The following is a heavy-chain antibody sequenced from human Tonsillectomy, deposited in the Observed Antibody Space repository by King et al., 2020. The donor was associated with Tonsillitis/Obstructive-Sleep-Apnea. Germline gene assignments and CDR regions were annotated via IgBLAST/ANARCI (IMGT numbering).Heavy chain of an antibody. J-gene: IGHJ4*02. CDR3: ASDSGGKSDFWSGKIDY. D-gene: IGHD3-3*01. V-gene: IGHV3-30*01. Sequence: VQLVESGGGVVQPGRSLRLSCAASGFMFSSYAMHWDRQAPGKGLEWVAVISYDGSNKYHADSVKGRFTISSDNSKNTLYLQMNSLRAEDTAVYYCASDSGGKSDFWSGKIDYWGQGTLVTVSS. CDR1: GFMFSSYA. CDR2: ISYDGSNK.